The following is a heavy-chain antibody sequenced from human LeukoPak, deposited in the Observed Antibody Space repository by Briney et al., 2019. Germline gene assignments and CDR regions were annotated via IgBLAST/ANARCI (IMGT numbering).Heavy chain of an antibody. CDR2: INTGNRNT. CDR3: ARVHYDSSGSSIGIDY. D-gene: IGHD3-22*01. V-gene: IGHV1-3*03. CDR1: GYTFTSYA. J-gene: IGHJ4*02. Sequence: ASVKVSRKASGYTFTSYAMHWVRQAPGQRLEWMGWINTGNRNTKYSQELQGRVTITTDTSARTAYMELSSLRSEDMAVYYCARVHYDSSGSSIGIDYWGQGTLVTVSS.